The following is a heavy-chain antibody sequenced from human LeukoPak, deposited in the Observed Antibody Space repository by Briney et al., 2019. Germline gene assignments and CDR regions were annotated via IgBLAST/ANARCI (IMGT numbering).Heavy chain of an antibody. CDR3: ARVTYDYGSGSIGGYYYYYMDV. J-gene: IGHJ6*03. Sequence: SETLSLTCTVSGGSISSYYWSWIRQPAGKGLEWIGRIYTSGSTNYNPSLKSRVTMSVDTSKNQLSLKLSSVTAAHTAVYYCARVTYDYGSGSIGGYYYYYMDVWGKGTTVTVSS. V-gene: IGHV4-4*07. CDR2: IYTSGST. CDR1: GGSISSYY. D-gene: IGHD3-10*01.